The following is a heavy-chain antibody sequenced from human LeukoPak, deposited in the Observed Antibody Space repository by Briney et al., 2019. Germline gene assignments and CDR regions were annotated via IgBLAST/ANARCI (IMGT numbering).Heavy chain of an antibody. V-gene: IGHV4-61*05. D-gene: IGHD5-18*01. CDR2: IYYTGGT. Sequence: SETLSLTCTVSGGSISRSSYYWGWIRQPPGKGLEWIGYIYYTGGTNYNPSLNSRVTMSVDTSKNQFSLKLSSVTAADTAVYYCARVLYSYGFGGIFFDFWGLGTLVTVSS. J-gene: IGHJ4*02. CDR1: GGSISRSSYY. CDR3: ARVLYSYGFGGIFFDF.